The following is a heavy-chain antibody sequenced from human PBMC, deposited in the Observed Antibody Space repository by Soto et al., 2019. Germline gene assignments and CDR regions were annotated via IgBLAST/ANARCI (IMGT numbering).Heavy chain of an antibody. CDR1: GYTFASYA. CDR2: ISAYNGNT. J-gene: IGHJ4*02. CDR3: AIDPLAPVY. V-gene: IGHV1-18*01. Sequence: QVQLVQSGAEVKKPGASVKVSCKASGYTFASYAISWMRQTPGQGLDWMGWISAYNGNTNYTQKLQGRVTMTTDPTTSTAYMGLRSLSSDDTAVYCCAIDPLAPVYWGQGTLVTVSS.